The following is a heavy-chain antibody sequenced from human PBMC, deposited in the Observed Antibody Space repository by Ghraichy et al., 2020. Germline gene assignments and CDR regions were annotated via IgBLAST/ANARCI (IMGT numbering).Heavy chain of an antibody. V-gene: IGHV4-61*01. J-gene: IGHJ4*02. CDR3: ARGRYCSSTSCFYFDY. Sequence: SETLSLTCTVSGGSVSSGSSYWNWIRQPPGKGLEWIGYIYYSGSTNYNPSLRSRVTISMDTSKNQFSLQLSSVTAADTAVYYCARGRYCSSTSCFYFDYWGQGDLVTVSS. D-gene: IGHD2-2*01. CDR1: GGSVSSGSSY. CDR2: IYYSGST.